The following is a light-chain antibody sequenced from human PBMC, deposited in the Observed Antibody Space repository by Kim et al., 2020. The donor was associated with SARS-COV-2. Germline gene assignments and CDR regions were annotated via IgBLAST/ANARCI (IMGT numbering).Light chain of an antibody. CDR3: QQYYTNPST. V-gene: IGKV1-NL1*01. Sequence: DIQMTQSPSSLSASVGDRITITCRASQDVSNSLAWYQQKPGRAPKLLLYATSTLECGVPSRFSGSGSGTDFTVTISSLQPEDFATYFCQQYYTNPSTFGQGTKLEI. CDR2: ATS. CDR1: QDVSNS. J-gene: IGKJ2*01.